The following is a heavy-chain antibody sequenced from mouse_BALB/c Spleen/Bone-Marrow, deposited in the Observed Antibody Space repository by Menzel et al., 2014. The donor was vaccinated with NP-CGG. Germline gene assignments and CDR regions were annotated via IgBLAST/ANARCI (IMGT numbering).Heavy chain of an antibody. J-gene: IGHJ2*01. CDR3: ARGAMITTGYFDY. V-gene: IGHV3-5*02. D-gene: IGHD2-4*01. Sequence: DVQLQQSGPGLVKPSQTVSPTCTVTGISITTGNYRWSWIRQFPGNKLEWIGYIYYSGTITYNPSLTSRTTITRDTSKNQFFLEMNSLTAEDTATYYCARGAMITTGYFDYWGQGTTLPVSS. CDR1: GISITTGNYR. CDR2: IYYSGTI.